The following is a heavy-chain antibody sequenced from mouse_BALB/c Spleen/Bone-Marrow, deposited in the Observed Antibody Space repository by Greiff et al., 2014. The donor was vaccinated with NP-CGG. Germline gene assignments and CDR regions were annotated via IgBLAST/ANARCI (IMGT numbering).Heavy chain of an antibody. J-gene: IGHJ3*01. CDR3: ARLGYYGGFAY. CDR2: INPDSKTI. D-gene: IGHD2-3*01. CDR1: GFDFSRYW. V-gene: IGHV4-1*02. Sequence: EVKVEESGGGLVQPGGSLKLSCAASGFDFSRYWMSWVRQAPGKGLEWIGEINPDSKTINYSPSLKDKFIISRDNAKNTLYLQMNKVRSEDTALYYCARLGYYGGFAYWGQGTLVTVSA.